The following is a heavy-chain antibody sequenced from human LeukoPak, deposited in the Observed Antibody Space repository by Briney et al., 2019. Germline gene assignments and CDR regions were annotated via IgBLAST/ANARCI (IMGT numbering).Heavy chain of an antibody. D-gene: IGHD3-10*01. V-gene: IGHV4-39*01. CDR1: GDSISSRTYC. CDR2: IYYSGTT. J-gene: IGHJ5*02. Sequence: PSGTLSLTCTVSGDSISSRTYCWGWIRQPPGKGLEWIGSIYYSGTTYYNPSLKSRVTISVDTSKNQFSLKLSSVTAADTAVYYCARRIRYYTGPGSYYSWFDPWGQGTLVTVSS. CDR3: ARRIRYYTGPGSYYSWFDP.